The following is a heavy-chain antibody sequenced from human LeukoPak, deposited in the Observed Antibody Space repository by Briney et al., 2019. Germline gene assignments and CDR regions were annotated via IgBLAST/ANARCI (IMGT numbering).Heavy chain of an antibody. CDR1: GGSISSSSYY. CDR2: IYYSGST. D-gene: IGHD3-22*01. Sequence: SETLSLTCTVSGGSISSSSYYWGWIRQPPGKGLEWIGSIYYSGSTYYNPSLKSRVTISVDTSKNQFSLKLSSVTAADTAVYYCATVLIYDSSGYSDRSSDYWGQGTLVTVSS. J-gene: IGHJ4*02. V-gene: IGHV4-39*07. CDR3: ATVLIYDSSGYSDRSSDY.